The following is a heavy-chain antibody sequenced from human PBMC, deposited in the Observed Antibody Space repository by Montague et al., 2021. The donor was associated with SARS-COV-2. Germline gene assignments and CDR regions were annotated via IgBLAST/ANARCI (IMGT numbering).Heavy chain of an antibody. J-gene: IGHJ4*02. V-gene: IGHV3-21*01. D-gene: IGHD2-2*01. Sequence: LRLSCAASGLTFSSYSMNWVRQAPGKGLEWVSSISSSSSYIYYADSVKGRFTISRDNAKNSLYLQMNSLRAEDTAVYYCARGVRGSGTRSLWGQGTLVTVSS. CDR1: GLTFSSYS. CDR3: ARGVRGSGTRSL. CDR2: ISSSSSYI.